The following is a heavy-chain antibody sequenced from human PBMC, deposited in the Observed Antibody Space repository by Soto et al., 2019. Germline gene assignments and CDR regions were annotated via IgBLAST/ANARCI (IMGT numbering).Heavy chain of an antibody. D-gene: IGHD6-6*01. CDR2: ISSTSAI. CDR3: ARDVSGSSIAVSYFDY. Sequence: EVQLVESGGGLVQPGGSLRLSCAASGFTFSTYNMNWVRQAPGKGLEWVSYISSTSAIYYADSVKGRFTISRDNAKNSLYLQMTSLRAEDTAVYYCARDVSGSSIAVSYFDYWGQGALVTVSS. J-gene: IGHJ4*02. V-gene: IGHV3-48*01. CDR1: GFTFSTYN.